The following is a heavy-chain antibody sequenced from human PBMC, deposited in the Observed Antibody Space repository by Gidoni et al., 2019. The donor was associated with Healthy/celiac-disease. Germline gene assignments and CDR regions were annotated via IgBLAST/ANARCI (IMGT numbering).Heavy chain of an antibody. CDR1: GGTFSSYA. V-gene: IGHV1-69*04. CDR3: ARVNSGSYSALDAFDI. J-gene: IGHJ3*02. Sequence: QVQLVQSGAEVKKPGSSVQVSCKASGGTFSSYAISWVRQAPGQGLEWMGRIIPILGIANYAQKFQGRVTITADKSTSTAYMELSSLRSEDTAVYYCARVNSGSYSALDAFDIWGQGTMVTVSS. D-gene: IGHD1-26*01. CDR2: IIPILGIA.